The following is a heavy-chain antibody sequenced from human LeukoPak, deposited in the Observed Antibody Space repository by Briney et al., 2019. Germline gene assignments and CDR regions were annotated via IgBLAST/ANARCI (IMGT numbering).Heavy chain of an antibody. CDR1: GFTFHQYA. CDR3: AKDKAPLYSGYDWDLDF. D-gene: IGHD5-12*01. V-gene: IGHV3-9*01. CDR2: IGWNSGSI. J-gene: IGHJ4*02. Sequence: GGSLRLSCAASGFTFHQYAIHWVRQVPGKGLEWVSGIGWNSGSIGYADSVKGRFTISRDSAKNSVYLQMNSLRPEDTALYYCAKDKAPLYSGYDWDLDFWGQGTLVTVSS.